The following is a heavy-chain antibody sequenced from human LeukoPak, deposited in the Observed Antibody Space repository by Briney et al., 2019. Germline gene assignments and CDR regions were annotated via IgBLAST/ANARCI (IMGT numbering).Heavy chain of an antibody. CDR1: GGSISSSSYY. CDR2: IYYSGST. V-gene: IGHV4-39*01. Sequence: PSETLSLTCTVSGGSISSSSYYWGWIRQPPGKGLEWIGSIYYSGSTYYNPSLKSRVTISVDTSKNQFSLKLSSVTAADTAVYYCAGGIAVAGIGGFDYWGQGTLVTVSS. J-gene: IGHJ4*02. CDR3: AGGIAVAGIGGFDY. D-gene: IGHD6-19*01.